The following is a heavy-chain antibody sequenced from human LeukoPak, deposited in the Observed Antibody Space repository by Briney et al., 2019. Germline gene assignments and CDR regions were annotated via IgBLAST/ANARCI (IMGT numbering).Heavy chain of an antibody. V-gene: IGHV3-33*01. CDR1: GFTFITYG. CDR3: ARDRSNIAAAGYRVYYYYGMDV. J-gene: IGHJ6*02. Sequence: GGSLRLSCAASGFTFITYGMHWVRQAPGKGLERVAVIWYDGSNEYYADSVKGRFTISRDNSKNTLYLQMNSLRAEDTAVYYCARDRSNIAAAGYRVYYYYGMDVWGQGTTVTVSS. D-gene: IGHD6-13*01. CDR2: IWYDGSNE.